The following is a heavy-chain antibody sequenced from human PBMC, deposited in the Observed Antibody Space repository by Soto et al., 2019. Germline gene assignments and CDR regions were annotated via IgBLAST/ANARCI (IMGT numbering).Heavy chain of an antibody. CDR1: GLTFNNYA. J-gene: IGHJ6*02. CDR3: AKRGTHGYRSGDGVSYYYGMDV. V-gene: IGHV3-23*01. D-gene: IGHD6-19*01. CDR2: ISGSGDST. Sequence: GGSLRLSCAASGLTFNNYALTWVRQAPGKGLEWVSAISGSGDSTYYADSVKGRFTISRDNSKNTLYLQMNSLRAEDTALYYCAKRGTHGYRSGDGVSYYYGMDVWGQGNTVTVSS.